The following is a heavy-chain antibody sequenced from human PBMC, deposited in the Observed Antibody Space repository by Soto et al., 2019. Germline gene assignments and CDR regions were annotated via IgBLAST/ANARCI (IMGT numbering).Heavy chain of an antibody. CDR1: GFTFSSYA. D-gene: IGHD1-26*01. CDR2: ISYDGSNK. V-gene: IGHV3-30-3*01. CDR3: ASGGGAGKWEPDFDY. J-gene: IGHJ4*02. Sequence: GGSLRLSCAASGFTFSSYAMHWVRQAPGKGLEWVAVISYDGSNKYYADSVKGRFTISRDNSKNTLYLQMNSLRAEDTAVYYCASGGGAGKWEPDFDYWGQGTLVTVSS.